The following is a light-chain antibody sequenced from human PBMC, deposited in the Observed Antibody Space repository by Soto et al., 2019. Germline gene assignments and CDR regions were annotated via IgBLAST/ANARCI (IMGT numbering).Light chain of an antibody. Sequence: QSALTQPRSLSGSPGQSVTISCTRTSSDVGGYNYVSWYQQHPGKAPKLMIYDVSKRPSGVPDRFSGSKSGNTASLTISGLQAEDEADYYCCSYAGSYTFYVFGTGTKVTVL. V-gene: IGLV2-11*01. CDR1: SSDVGGYNY. J-gene: IGLJ1*01. CDR3: CSYAGSYTFYV. CDR2: DVS.